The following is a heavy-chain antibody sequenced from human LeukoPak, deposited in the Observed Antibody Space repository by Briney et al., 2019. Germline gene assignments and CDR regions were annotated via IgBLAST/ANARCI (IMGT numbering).Heavy chain of an antibody. CDR1: GFTFNNYW. CDR2: INSDGSST. CDR3: AGQYFGFDY. J-gene: IGHJ4*02. Sequence: GGSLRLSCAASGFTFNNYWMHGVRQGPGKGLVWVSRINSDGSSTSYADSVKGRFTISRDNAKKTLYLQMNSLRADDTAVYYCAGQYFGFDYWGQGTLVSVSS. D-gene: IGHD2/OR15-2a*01. V-gene: IGHV3-74*01.